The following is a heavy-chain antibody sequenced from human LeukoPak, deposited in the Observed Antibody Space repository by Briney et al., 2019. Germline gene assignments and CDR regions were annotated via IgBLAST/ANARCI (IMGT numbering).Heavy chain of an antibody. CDR3: AREAGGGWYRGIYFDY. CDR1: GGSFSGYC. V-gene: IGHV4-34*01. J-gene: IGHJ4*02. CDR2: INHSGST. Sequence: PSETLSLTCAVYGGSFSGYCWSWIRQPPGKGLEWIGEINHSGSTNYNPSLKSRVTISVDTSKNQFSLKLSSATAADTAVYYCAREAGGGWYRGIYFDYWGQGTLVTVSS. D-gene: IGHD6-19*01.